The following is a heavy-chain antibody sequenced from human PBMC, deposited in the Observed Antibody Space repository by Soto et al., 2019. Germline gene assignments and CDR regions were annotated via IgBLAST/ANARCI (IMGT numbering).Heavy chain of an antibody. CDR3: VMVDNYVTPTPQDV. Sequence: QVQLVQSGDEVKKPGASVKVSCKASGYIFVNYGIAWVRQAPGQGLEWMGWISPYTGNTHSATKIQGRLTMTTDTSTSTAYMDLGSLTSGDTAVCYCVMVDNYVTPTPQDVWGQGTTVTVSS. CDR2: ISPYTGNT. D-gene: IGHD3-16*01. V-gene: IGHV1-18*01. CDR1: GYIFVNYG. J-gene: IGHJ6*02.